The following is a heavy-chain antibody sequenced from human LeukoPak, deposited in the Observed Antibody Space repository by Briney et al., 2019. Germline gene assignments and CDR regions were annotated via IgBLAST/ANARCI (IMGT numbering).Heavy chain of an antibody. V-gene: IGHV5-51*01. CDR2: IYPADSDT. D-gene: IGHD1-1*01. CDR3: ARHAQPRGSGTGYYFDY. CDR1: GYSFTSYW. J-gene: IGHJ4*02. Sequence: GESLKISCKGSGYSFTSYWIGWVRQMPGKGLEWMGIIYPADSDTRYSPSFQGQVTMSADKSISTTYLQWSSLKASDTAMYYCARHAQPRGSGTGYYFDYWGQGTLVTVSS.